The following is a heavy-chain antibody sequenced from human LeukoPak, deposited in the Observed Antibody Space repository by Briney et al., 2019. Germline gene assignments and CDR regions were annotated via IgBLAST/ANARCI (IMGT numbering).Heavy chain of an antibody. CDR1: GGSISSYY. J-gene: IGHJ4*02. CDR2: IYYSGSI. CDR3: ARSSSGYYFDY. D-gene: IGHD3-22*01. Sequence: SETLSLTCTVSGGSISSYYWSWIRQPPGKGLEWIGYIYYSGSINYNPSLKSRVTISVDTSKNQFSLKLSSVTAADTAVYYCARSSSGYYFDYWGQGTLVTVFS. V-gene: IGHV4-59*01.